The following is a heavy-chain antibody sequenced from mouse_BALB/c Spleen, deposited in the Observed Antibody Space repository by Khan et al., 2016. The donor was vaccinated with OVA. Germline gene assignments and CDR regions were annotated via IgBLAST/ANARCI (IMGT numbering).Heavy chain of an antibody. CDR3: ANDYED. J-gene: IGHJ3*01. D-gene: IGHD2-4*01. V-gene: IGHV1-26*01. CDR1: AYSFTGYF. CDR2: VNPKNGGS. Sequence: VQLQQSGPDLVKPGASVKISCKASAYSFTGYFMHWVKQSHGESLAWIGRVNPKNGGSSYNQKFKDRAILTVDKSSNTAYMELRSLTSEDSAVYYCANDYEDWGQGTLVTVSA.